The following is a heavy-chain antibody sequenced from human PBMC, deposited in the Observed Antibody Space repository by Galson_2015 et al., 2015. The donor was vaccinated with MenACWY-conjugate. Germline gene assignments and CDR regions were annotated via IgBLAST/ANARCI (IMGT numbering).Heavy chain of an antibody. J-gene: IGHJ6*02. CDR1: GFSFSSYD. CDR2: IWNDGSNN. V-gene: IGHV3-33*01. CDR3: ARAGRDYSYYGMDV. Sequence: SLRLSCAASGFSFSSYDMHWVRQAPGKGLEWVAVIWNDGSNNNYADSVKGRFTISRDNSKNTLYLQMNSLRAEDTAVYYCARAGRDYSYYGMDVWGQGTTVTVS.